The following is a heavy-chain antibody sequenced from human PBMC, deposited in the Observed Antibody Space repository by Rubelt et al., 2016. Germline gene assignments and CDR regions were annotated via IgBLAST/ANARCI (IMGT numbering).Heavy chain of an antibody. D-gene: IGHD6-19*01. J-gene: IGHJ3*02. CDR3: ARNAGAGKMVNDAFDI. CDR2: INHSGST. CDR1: GGSISSRGYY. V-gene: IGHV4-31*03. Sequence: QVQLQESGPGLVKPSQTLSLTCTVSGGSISSRGYYWSWIRQHPGKGLEWIGEINHSGSTNYNPSLKSRGTISVDTSKNQFALKLSSVTAADTAVYYCARNAGAGKMVNDAFDIWGQGTMVTVSS.